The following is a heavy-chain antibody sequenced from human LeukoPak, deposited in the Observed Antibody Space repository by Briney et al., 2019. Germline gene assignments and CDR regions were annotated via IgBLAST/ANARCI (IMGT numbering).Heavy chain of an antibody. Sequence: GGSLRLSCAASGFSFSTYATGWVRQAPGKGLEWVSYISSSDSTIYYADSVKGRFTISRDNAKNSLYLQMTSLRAEDTAVYYCARDYGGSSPFDYWGQGTLVTVSS. V-gene: IGHV3-48*03. J-gene: IGHJ4*02. CDR3: ARDYGGSSPFDY. CDR1: GFSFSTYA. D-gene: IGHD4-23*01. CDR2: ISSSDSTI.